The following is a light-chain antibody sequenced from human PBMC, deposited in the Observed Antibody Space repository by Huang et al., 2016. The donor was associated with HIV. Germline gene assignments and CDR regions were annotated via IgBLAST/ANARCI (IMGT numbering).Light chain of an antibody. CDR2: DAS. CDR1: QGLSNS. J-gene: IGKJ2*01. V-gene: IGKV1-NL1*01. Sequence: DIQMTQSPSSLSASVGDTVTITCRASQGLSNSLAWYQQKPGKAPNLLVFDASKLQSGVPSSFSGSGSGTEYTLTISRLRPEDFASYYCQQYYSTRYTFGQGTKLEIK. CDR3: QQYYSTRYT.